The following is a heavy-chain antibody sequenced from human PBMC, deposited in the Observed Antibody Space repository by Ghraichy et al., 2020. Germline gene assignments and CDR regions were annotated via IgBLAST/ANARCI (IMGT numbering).Heavy chain of an antibody. Sequence: SVKVSCKASGGTFSSYAISWVRQAPGQGLEWMGGIIPIFGTANYAQKFQGRVTITADESTSTAYMELSSLRSEDTAVYYCARGIFLLNTMVQGANPLYYGMDVWGQGTTVTVSS. CDR2: IIPIFGTA. D-gene: IGHD3-10*01. J-gene: IGHJ6*02. CDR1: GGTFSSYA. CDR3: ARGIFLLNTMVQGANPLYYGMDV. V-gene: IGHV1-69*13.